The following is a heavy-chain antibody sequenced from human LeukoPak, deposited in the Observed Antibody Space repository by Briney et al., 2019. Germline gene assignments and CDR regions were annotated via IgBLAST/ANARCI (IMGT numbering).Heavy chain of an antibody. CDR3: ARVYYDSSGYYGFDY. V-gene: IGHV1-8*01. J-gene: IGHJ4*02. CDR2: MNPNSGNT. Sequence: ASVKVSCKASGYTFTSYDINWVRQATGQGLEWMEWMNPNSGNTGYAQKFQGRVTMTRNTSISTAYMELSSLRSEDTAVYYCARVYYDSSGYYGFDYWGQGTLVTVSS. CDR1: GYTFTSYD. D-gene: IGHD3-22*01.